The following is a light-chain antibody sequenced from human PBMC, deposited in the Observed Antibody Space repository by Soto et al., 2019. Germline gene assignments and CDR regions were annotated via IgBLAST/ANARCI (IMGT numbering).Light chain of an antibody. J-gene: IGKJ1*01. CDR1: QSVSSN. CDR2: GAS. V-gene: IGKV3-15*01. Sequence: IVMTQSPATLSVSPGERATLSCRASQSVSSNLAWYQQKPGQAPRLLIYGASTRATGIPARFSGSGSGTEFTLTISSLQSEDFAVYYCQQYNNWPPNPTFGQGTKV. CDR3: QQYNNWPPNPT.